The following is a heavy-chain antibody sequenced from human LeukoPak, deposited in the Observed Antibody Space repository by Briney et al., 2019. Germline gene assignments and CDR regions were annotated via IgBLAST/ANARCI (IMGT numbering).Heavy chain of an antibody. Sequence: GASVKVSCKASGYTFTSYGISWVRQAPGQGLEWMGWISAYNGNTNYAQRLQGRVTMTTDTSTSTAYVELRSLRSDDTAVYYCARGDPLPQHVLRYFDWPAYYYYGMDVWGQGTTVTASS. V-gene: IGHV1-18*01. CDR2: ISAYNGNT. D-gene: IGHD3-9*01. CDR3: ARGDPLPQHVLRYFDWPAYYYYGMDV. CDR1: GYTFTSYG. J-gene: IGHJ6*02.